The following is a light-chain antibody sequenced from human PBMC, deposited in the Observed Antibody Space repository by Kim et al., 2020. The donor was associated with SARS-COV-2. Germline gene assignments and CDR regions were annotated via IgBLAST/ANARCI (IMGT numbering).Light chain of an antibody. CDR1: NIGSKS. J-gene: IGLJ3*02. V-gene: IGLV3-21*04. Sequence: PGKTAGITCGGNNIGSKSVHCYQQKPGQAPVLVIYYDSDRPSGIPERFSGSNSGNTATLTISRVEAGDEADYYCQVWDSSSDDRVFGGGTKLTVL. CDR2: YDS. CDR3: QVWDSSSDDRV.